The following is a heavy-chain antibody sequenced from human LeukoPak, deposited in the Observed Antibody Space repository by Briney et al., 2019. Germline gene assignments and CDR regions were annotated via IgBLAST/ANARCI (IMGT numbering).Heavy chain of an antibody. V-gene: IGHV4-59*12. CDR1: GGSISTYY. J-gene: IGHJ5*02. CDR3: ARRTPRGYCSGGSCYRRGFVWFDP. CDR2: IYYSGDT. Sequence: QPSETLSLTCTVSGGSISTYYWSWFRQPPGKGLEWIGYIYYSGDTNYNPSLKSRATISVDTSKNQFSLKLSSVTAADTAVYYCARRTPRGYCSGGSCYRRGFVWFDPWGQGTLVTVSS. D-gene: IGHD2-15*01.